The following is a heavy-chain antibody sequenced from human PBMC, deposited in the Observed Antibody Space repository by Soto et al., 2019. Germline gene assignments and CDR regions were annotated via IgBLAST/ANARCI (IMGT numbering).Heavy chain of an antibody. CDR1: GGSFSGYY. Sequence: SETLSLTCAVYGGSFSGYYWSWIRQPPGKGLEWIGEINHSGSTNYNPSLKSRVTISVDTFKNQFSLKLSSVTAADTAVYYCAGGGPTSIAAAGTNYWGQGTLVTVSS. CDR3: AGGGPTSIAAAGTNY. J-gene: IGHJ4*02. D-gene: IGHD6-13*01. CDR2: INHSGST. V-gene: IGHV4-34*01.